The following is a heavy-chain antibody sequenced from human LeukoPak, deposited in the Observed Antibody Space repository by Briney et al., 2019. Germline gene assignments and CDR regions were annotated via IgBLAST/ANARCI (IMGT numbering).Heavy chain of an antibody. J-gene: IGHJ4*02. CDR2: IYYSGST. V-gene: IGHV4-61*09. CDR3: ARTPYGANSCADY. CDR1: GGSISSGSYY. D-gene: IGHD4-23*01. Sequence: SQTLSLTCTVSGGSISSGSYYWSWIRQPAGKGLEWIGYIYYSGSTNYNPSLKSRVTISIDASKNQFSLKLSSITAADTAVYFCARTPYGANSCADYWGQGSLVTVSS.